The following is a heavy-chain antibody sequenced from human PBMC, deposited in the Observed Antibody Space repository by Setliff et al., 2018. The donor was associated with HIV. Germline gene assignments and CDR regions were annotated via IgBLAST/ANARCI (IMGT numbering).Heavy chain of an antibody. CDR3: ARFEGRGDAFDI. Sequence: ASVKVSCKASGDTNPSDAISWVRQAPGQGLEWMGWISGYNGNTKYAQNMQGRVTMTTDTTTTTAYMELRSLKSDDAAVYYCARFEGRGDAFDIWGQGTMVTVSS. CDR1: GDTNPSDA. J-gene: IGHJ3*02. V-gene: IGHV1-18*01. CDR2: ISGYNGNT. D-gene: IGHD3-10*01.